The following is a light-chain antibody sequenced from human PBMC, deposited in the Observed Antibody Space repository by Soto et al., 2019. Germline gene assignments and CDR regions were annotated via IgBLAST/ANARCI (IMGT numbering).Light chain of an antibody. V-gene: IGKV3-20*01. Sequence: EIRLTQAPGTLSLSPGERATLSCRASQSVSSSFLAWYQQKPGQAPRLLIYGASIRATGIPDRFSGSGSGTEFTRTISRLEPEDFAMYLWQHYGTSLWTFGQGTKVEIK. CDR3: QHYGTSLWT. CDR2: GAS. CDR1: QSVSSSF. J-gene: IGKJ1*01.